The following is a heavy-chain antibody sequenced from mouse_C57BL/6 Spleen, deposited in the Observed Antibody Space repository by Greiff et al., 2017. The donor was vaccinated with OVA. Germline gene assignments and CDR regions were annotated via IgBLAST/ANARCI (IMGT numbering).Heavy chain of an antibody. CDR2: ISSGSSST. Sequence: EVKVVESGGGLVKPGGSLKLSCAASGFTFSDYGMHWVRQAPEKGLEWVAYISSGSSSTYYAATVKGRFTISRDNAKNTLFLQMTSLRSEDTAMYYCARPFYDYGGGPFAYWGQGTLVTVSA. V-gene: IGHV5-17*01. CDR1: GFTFSDYG. D-gene: IGHD2-4*01. J-gene: IGHJ3*01. CDR3: ARPFYDYGGGPFAY.